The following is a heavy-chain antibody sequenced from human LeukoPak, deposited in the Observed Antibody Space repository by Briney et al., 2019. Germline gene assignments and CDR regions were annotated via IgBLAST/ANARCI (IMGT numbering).Heavy chain of an antibody. J-gene: IGHJ4*02. Sequence: PSETLSLTCTVSGGSISSSSCYWGWIRQPPGKGLEWIGSIYYSGSTYYNPSLKSRVTISVDTSKNQFSLKLSSVTAADTAVYYCARHGSQHYDFWSGPQGITKYYFDYWGQGTLVTVSS. CDR3: ARHGSQHYDFWSGPQGITKYYFDY. V-gene: IGHV4-39*01. D-gene: IGHD3-3*01. CDR2: IYYSGST. CDR1: GGSISSSSCY.